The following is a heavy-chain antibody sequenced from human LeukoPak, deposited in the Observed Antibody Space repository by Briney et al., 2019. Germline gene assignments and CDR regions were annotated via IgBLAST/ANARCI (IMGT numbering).Heavy chain of an antibody. CDR3: TKDPDNGGYASGWPDH. CDR2: IYSGGST. V-gene: IGHV3-53*01. CDR1: GFTVSSNY. Sequence: GGSLRLSCAASGFTVSSNYMSWVRQAPGKGLEWVSVIYSGGSTYYADSVKGRFTISRDNSKNTLYLQMNSLRAEDTALYYCTKDPDNGGYASGWPDHWGQGTLVAVSS. D-gene: IGHD6-19*01. J-gene: IGHJ5*02.